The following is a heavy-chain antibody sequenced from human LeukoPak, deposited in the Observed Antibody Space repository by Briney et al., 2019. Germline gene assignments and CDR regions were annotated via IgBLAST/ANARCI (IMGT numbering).Heavy chain of an antibody. J-gene: IGHJ3*02. CDR2: IIPILGIA. D-gene: IGHD2-15*01. V-gene: IGHV1-69*04. CDR3: AREGYCSGGSCYGVNSAFDI. CDR1: GGTFSSYA. Sequence: APVKVSCQASGGTFSSYAISWVRQAPGHGLEWMGRIIPILGIANYAQKFQGRVTITADKSTSPAYMELSSLRSEDTAVYYCAREGYCSGGSCYGVNSAFDIWGQGTMVTVSS.